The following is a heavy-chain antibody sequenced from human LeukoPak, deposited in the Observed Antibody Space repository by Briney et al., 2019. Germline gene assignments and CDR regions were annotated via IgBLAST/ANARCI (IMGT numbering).Heavy chain of an antibody. D-gene: IGHD3-22*01. Sequence: ASVKVSCKASGYTFTSYGISWVRQAPGQGLEWMGWISAYNGNTNYAQRLQGRVTMTTDTSTSTAYMELRSLRSEDTAVYYCARDPDDSSGYHNPPVDYWGQGTLVTVSS. CDR1: GYTFTSYG. CDR3: ARDPDDSSGYHNPPVDY. J-gene: IGHJ4*02. V-gene: IGHV1-18*01. CDR2: ISAYNGNT.